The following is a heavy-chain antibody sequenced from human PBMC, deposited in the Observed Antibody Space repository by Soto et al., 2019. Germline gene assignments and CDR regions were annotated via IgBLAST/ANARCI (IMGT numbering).Heavy chain of an antibody. CDR2: IWYDGSNK. Sequence: XGSLRLTCAASGVTFSSYGMHWVRQAPGKGLEWVAVIWYDGSNKYYADSVKGRFTISRDNSQNTLYLQMTSLRAEDTAVYYCARETVCSGGSCYYYYYGMDVWSQGTTVTVPS. V-gene: IGHV3-33*01. CDR3: ARETVCSGGSCYYYYYGMDV. CDR1: GVTFSSYG. J-gene: IGHJ6*02. D-gene: IGHD2-15*01.